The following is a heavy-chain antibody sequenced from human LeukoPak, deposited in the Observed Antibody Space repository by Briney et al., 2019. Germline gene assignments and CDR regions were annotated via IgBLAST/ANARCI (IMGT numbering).Heavy chain of an antibody. CDR1: GFTFRGYW. CDR3: TRGDSSSKIDY. V-gene: IGHV3-7*01. CDR2: IKEDGSEK. J-gene: IGHJ4*02. Sequence: AGSLRLSCAASGFTFRGYWMSWVRQAPGKGLEWVANIKEDGSEKYYVDSVKGRFTISRDNAKNSLNLQMDSLRVEDTAVYYCTRGDSSSKIDYWGQGTLVTVSS. D-gene: IGHD6-6*01.